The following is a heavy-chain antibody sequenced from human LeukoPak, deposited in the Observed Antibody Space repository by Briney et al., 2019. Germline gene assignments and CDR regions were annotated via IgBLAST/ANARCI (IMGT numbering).Heavy chain of an antibody. CDR3: ARGHVLLWFGELLGDAFDI. J-gene: IGHJ3*02. D-gene: IGHD3-10*01. V-gene: IGHV3-11*01. CDR2: ISSSGSTI. CDR1: GFTFSDYY. Sequence: GGSLRLSCAASGFTFSDYYMSWIRQAPGKGLEWVSHISSSGSTIYYADSVKGRFTISRDNAKNSLYLQMNSLRAEDTAVYYCARGHVLLWFGELLGDAFDIWGQGTMVTVSS.